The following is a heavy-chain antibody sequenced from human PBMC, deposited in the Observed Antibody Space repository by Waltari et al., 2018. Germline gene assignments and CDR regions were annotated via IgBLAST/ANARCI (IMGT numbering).Heavy chain of an antibody. V-gene: IGHV3-15*01. Sequence: EVQLVESGGGLVKPGESLRLSCATSGFTFTDAWMMWVRQAPGKGPERVGIIKSGTTDYAPPVRGRFTISRDDSQNTFFLQMNSLKIEDTAVYYCLRVPTYHTDVWGQGTAVTVSS. J-gene: IGHJ6*02. CDR1: GFTFTDAW. D-gene: IGHD1-1*01. CDR2: IKSGTT. CDR3: LRVPTYHTDV.